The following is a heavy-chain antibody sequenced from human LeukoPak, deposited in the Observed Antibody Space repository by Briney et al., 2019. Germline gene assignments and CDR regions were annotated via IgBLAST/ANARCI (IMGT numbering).Heavy chain of an antibody. J-gene: IGHJ3*02. Sequence: PGGSLRLSCAASGFTFSSYGMHWVRQAPGKGLEWVSVIYSGGSTYYADSVKGRFTISRDNSKNTLYLQMNSLRAEDTAVYYCARKTYYYDSSGYYYGAFDIWGQGTMVTVSS. CDR3: ARKTYYYDSSGYYYGAFDI. CDR1: GFTFSSYG. CDR2: IYSGGST. V-gene: IGHV3-NL1*01. D-gene: IGHD3-22*01.